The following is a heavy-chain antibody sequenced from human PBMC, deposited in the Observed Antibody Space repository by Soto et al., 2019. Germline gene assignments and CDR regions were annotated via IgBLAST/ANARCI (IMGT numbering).Heavy chain of an antibody. V-gene: IGHV3-23*01. CDR1: GFTFSSYA. Sequence: QAGGSLRLSCAASGFTFSSYAMSWVRQAPGKGLEWVSAISGSGGSTYYADSVKGRFTISRDNSKNTLYLQMNSLRAEDTAVYYCAKDVRTYYYDSSGYYPHYWGQGTLVTVSS. J-gene: IGHJ4*02. CDR3: AKDVRTYYYDSSGYYPHY. CDR2: ISGSGGST. D-gene: IGHD3-22*01.